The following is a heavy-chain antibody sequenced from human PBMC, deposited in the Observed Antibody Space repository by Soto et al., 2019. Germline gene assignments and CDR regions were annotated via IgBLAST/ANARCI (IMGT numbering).Heavy chain of an antibody. V-gene: IGHV2-5*02. J-gene: IGHJ4*02. CDR1: GFSLTSSGVG. D-gene: IGHD3-22*01. CDR2: IYGDDDK. Sequence: QITLKESGPTLVKPTQTLTLTCTFSGFSLTSSGVGVGWIRQPPGKALEWLVLIYGDDDKRYRPTLGGRLTITKDTSKNQVVLTLTNMDPVVTSTYYCAHRRDSSGSYYTGDFDFWGQGTLVTVPS. CDR3: AHRRDSSGSYYTGDFDF.